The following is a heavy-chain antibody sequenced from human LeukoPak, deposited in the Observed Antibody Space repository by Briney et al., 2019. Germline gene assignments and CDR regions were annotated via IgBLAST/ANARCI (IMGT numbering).Heavy chain of an antibody. V-gene: IGHV3-23*01. CDR1: GFILSSYA. CDR2: ISGSGGSP. CDR3: ANHGNLLARTY. Sequence: GGSLTLFCDPSGFILSSYAVLGVRQAPEKGLEWVLDISGSGGSPYYADSVKGRFTISRDNSKNTLHLQMNSLRAEDTAVYYCANHGNLLARTYWGQGTLVTVSS. D-gene: IGHD3-3*01. J-gene: IGHJ4*02.